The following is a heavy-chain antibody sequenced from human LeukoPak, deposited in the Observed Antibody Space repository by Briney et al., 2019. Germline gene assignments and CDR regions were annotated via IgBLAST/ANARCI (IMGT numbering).Heavy chain of an antibody. CDR1: GFTVSSNY. D-gene: IGHD6-13*01. Sequence: PGGSLRLSCAASGFTVSSNYMSWVRQAPGKGLEWVANIKQDGSEKYYVDSVKGRFTISRDNAKNSLYLQMNSLRAEDTAVYYCARDLCSSSSCENWFDPWGQGTLVTVSS. CDR3: ARDLCSSSSCENWFDP. V-gene: IGHV3-7*01. J-gene: IGHJ5*02. CDR2: IKQDGSEK.